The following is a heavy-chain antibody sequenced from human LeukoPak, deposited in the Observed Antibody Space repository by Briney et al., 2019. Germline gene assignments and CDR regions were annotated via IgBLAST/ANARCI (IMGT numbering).Heavy chain of an antibody. J-gene: IGHJ4*02. CDR2: ISGSSSTI. CDR3: TRAMGLLGDHDGTGYHDY. Sequence: GGSLRLSCAASGFTFSSFSMNWVRQAPGKGLEWVSYISGSSSTIYYADSVKGRFTISRDNAKNSLYLQMSSLRTEDTAVYYCTRAMGLLGDHDGTGYHDYWGQGTLVTVSS. V-gene: IGHV3-48*01. CDR1: GFTFSSFS. D-gene: IGHD3-22*01.